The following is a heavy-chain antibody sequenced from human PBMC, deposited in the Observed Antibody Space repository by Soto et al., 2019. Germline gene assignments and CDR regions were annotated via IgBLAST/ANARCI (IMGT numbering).Heavy chain of an antibody. V-gene: IGHV4-59*01. CDR1: CGSISRYY. Sequence: PSETLSLTYTVSCGSISRYYWSWIRQPPGKGLEWIGYIYYSGSTNYNPSLKSRVTISVDTSKNQFSLKLSSVTAADTAVYYCARPTYNSGSPFDYWGQGTLVTVS. D-gene: IGHD1-20*01. J-gene: IGHJ4*02. CDR3: ARPTYNSGSPFDY. CDR2: IYYSGST.